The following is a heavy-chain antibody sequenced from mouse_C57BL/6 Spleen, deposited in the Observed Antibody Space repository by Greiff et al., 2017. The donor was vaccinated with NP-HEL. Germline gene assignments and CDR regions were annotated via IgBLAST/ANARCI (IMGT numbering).Heavy chain of an antibody. V-gene: IGHV5-9*01. CDR3: ARYGNPFDY. Sequence: DVMLVESGGGLVKPGGSLKLSCAASGFTFSSYTMSWVRQTPEKRLEWVATISGGGGNTYYPDSVKGRFTISRDNAKNTLYLQMSSLRSEDTALYYCARYGNPFDYWGQGTTLTVSS. D-gene: IGHD2-10*02. J-gene: IGHJ2*01. CDR2: ISGGGGNT. CDR1: GFTFSSYT.